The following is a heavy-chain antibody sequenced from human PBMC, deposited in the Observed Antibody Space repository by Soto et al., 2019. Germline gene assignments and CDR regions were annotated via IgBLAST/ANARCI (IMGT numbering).Heavy chain of an antibody. J-gene: IGHJ2*01. Sequence: ASVKVSCKASGYTFTSYDINWVRQATGQGFEWMGWMNPNSGNTGYAQKFQGRVTMTRDTSITTAYMELSSLRSEDTAVYYCAREGRYCSGGRCYSNWYLDLWGRGTLVTVSS. CDR2: MNPNSGNT. CDR3: AREGRYCSGGRCYSNWYLDL. V-gene: IGHV1-8*01. CDR1: GYTFTSYD. D-gene: IGHD2-15*01.